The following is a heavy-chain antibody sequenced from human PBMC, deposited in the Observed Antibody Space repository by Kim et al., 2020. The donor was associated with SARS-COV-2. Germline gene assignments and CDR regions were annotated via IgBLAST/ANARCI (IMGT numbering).Heavy chain of an antibody. CDR3: ATDNDAGAFDI. J-gene: IGHJ3*02. CDR2: T. D-gene: IGHD1-1*01. Sequence: TNYADSVKGRFTISRDNAKNTLYLHMNSLRAEDTAVYYCATDNDAGAFDIWGQGTMVTVSS. V-gene: IGHV3-74*01.